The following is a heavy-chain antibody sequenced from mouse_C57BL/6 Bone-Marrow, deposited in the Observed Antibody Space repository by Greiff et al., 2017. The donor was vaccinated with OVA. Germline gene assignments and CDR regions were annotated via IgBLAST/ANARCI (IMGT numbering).Heavy chain of an antibody. J-gene: IGHJ2*01. CDR2: IDPNSGGT. CDR3: ARGVTTVVAPRGCHYFDY. CDR1: GYTFTSYW. Sequence: QVQLQQPGAELVKPGASVKLSCKASGYTFTSYWMHWVKQRPGRGLEWIGRIDPNSGGTKYNEKFKSKATLTVDKSSSTAYMQLSSLTSEDSAVYYCARGVTTVVAPRGCHYFDYWGQGTTLTVSS. D-gene: IGHD1-1*01. V-gene: IGHV1-72*01.